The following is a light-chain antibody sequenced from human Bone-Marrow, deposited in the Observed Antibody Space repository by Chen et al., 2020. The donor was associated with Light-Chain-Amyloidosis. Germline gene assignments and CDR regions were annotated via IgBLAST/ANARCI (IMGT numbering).Light chain of an antibody. CDR3: SSYTITNTLV. CDR1: SSDVGGDNH. Sequence: HSALTQPAPVSGSPGQSLTIPCTGTSSDVGGDNHVSWYQQHPDKAPKLMIYEVTNRPAWVPDRFSGSKSDNTASLTISGLQTEDEADYFCSSYTITNTLVFGSGTRVTVL. V-gene: IGLV2-14*01. J-gene: IGLJ1*01. CDR2: EVT.